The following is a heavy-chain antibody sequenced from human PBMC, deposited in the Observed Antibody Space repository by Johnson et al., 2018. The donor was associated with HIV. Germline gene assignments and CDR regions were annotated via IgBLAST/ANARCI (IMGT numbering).Heavy chain of an antibody. V-gene: IGHV3-66*01. Sequence: VQLVESGGGLVKPGGSLRLSCAASGFTFSDYYMNWVRQAPGKGLEWVSVIYSGGNTYYADSVKGRFSISRDNSKNTVYLQMNNLRAEDTAVYYCARGKWLDAFDIWGQGTMVTVSS. CDR2: IYSGGNT. CDR1: GFTFSDYY. D-gene: IGHD6-19*01. CDR3: ARGKWLDAFDI. J-gene: IGHJ3*02.